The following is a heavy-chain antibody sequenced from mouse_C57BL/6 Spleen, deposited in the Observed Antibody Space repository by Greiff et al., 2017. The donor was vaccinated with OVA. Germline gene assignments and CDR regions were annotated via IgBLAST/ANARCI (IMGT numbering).Heavy chain of an antibody. V-gene: IGHV1-76*01. D-gene: IGHD1-1*01. CDR2: IYPGSGNT. J-gene: IGHJ2*01. Sequence: QVQLQQSGAELVRPGASVKLSCKASGYTFTDYYINWVKQRPGQGLEWIARIYPGSGNTYYTEKFKGQATLTAETSSSTAYLQLSSLTSEDSAFYFGGRTYGSSYDFGDWGQGTTLTVSS. CDR1: GYTFTDYY. CDR3: GRTYGSSYDFGD.